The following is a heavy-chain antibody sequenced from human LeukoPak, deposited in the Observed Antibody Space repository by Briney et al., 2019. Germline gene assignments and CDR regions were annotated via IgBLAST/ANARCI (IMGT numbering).Heavy chain of an antibody. V-gene: IGHV4-4*07. J-gene: IGHJ6*03. Sequence: PSETLSLTCTVSGDSISSYYWSWIRQPAERGLEWLGHIYTSGSTNSYTSGSTDYNPSLKSRVTISVDTSKNQFSLKLSSVTAADTAVYYCARGYCSSTSCYSVAAPDQNYYYYMDVWGKGTTVTVSS. D-gene: IGHD2-2*01. CDR2: IYTSGSTNSYTSGST. CDR1: GDSISSYY. CDR3: ARGYCSSTSCYSVAAPDQNYYYYMDV.